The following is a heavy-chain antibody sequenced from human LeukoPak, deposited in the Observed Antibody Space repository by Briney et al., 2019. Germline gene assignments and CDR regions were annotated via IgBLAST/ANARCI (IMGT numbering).Heavy chain of an antibody. CDR2: INHSGST. V-gene: IGHV4-34*01. Sequence: SETLSLTCAVYGGSFSGYYWSWIRQPPGKGLEWIGEINHSGSTNYNPSLKSRVTISVDTSKNQFSLKLSSVTAADTAVNYCARRLPRVKNFDYWGQGTLVTVSS. CDR3: ARRLPRVKNFDY. D-gene: IGHD3-3*01. CDR1: GGSFSGYY. J-gene: IGHJ4*02.